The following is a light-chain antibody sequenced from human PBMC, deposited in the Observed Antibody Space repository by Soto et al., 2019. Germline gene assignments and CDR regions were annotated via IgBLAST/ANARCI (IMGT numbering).Light chain of an antibody. CDR1: TSNIGSHS. CDR2: SND. CDR3: TAWDTSLTGHLV. V-gene: IGLV1-44*01. Sequence: QSVLSQPPSASGAPGQTVTISCSGTTSNIGSHSVNWYRQLPGTAAKVVMFSNDERPSGVPDQFSGPNSGTSASLTITGLQSEYEADYYCTAWDTSLTGHLVFGGGTQLTVL. J-gene: IGLJ2*01.